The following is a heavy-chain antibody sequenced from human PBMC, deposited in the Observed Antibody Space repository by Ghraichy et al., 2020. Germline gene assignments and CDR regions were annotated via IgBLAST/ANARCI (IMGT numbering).Heavy chain of an antibody. CDR3: ARGEGGGYYYYYYMDV. CDR2: INHSGST. J-gene: IGHJ6*03. V-gene: IGHV4-34*01. D-gene: IGHD3-16*01. CDR1: GGSFSGYY. Sequence: SETLSLTCAVYGGSFSGYYWSWIRQPPGKGLEWIGEINHSGSTNYNPSLKSRVTISVDTSKNQFSLKLSSVTAADTAVYYCARGEGGGYYYYYYMDVWGKGTTVTVSS.